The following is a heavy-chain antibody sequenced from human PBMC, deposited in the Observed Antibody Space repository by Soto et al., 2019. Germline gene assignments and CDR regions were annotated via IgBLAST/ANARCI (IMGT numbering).Heavy chain of an antibody. Sequence: QVQLVQSGAEVKKPGASVKVSCKASGYTFNNYGINWMRQAPGQGLEWVGWISAYNGYTNYAQKLQGRVNMTTDTSTSTAYMELRSLRSDDTAVYYCARDEDSAMTPEVDYWGQGTLVTVSS. J-gene: IGHJ4*02. CDR2: ISAYNGYT. D-gene: IGHD2-15*01. CDR3: ARDEDSAMTPEVDY. V-gene: IGHV1-18*01. CDR1: GYTFNNYG.